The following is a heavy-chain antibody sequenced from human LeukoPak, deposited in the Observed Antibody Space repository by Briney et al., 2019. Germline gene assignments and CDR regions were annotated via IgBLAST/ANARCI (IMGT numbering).Heavy chain of an antibody. Sequence: ASVKVSCKASGYTFTGYYMHWVRQAPGQGLEWMGWINPNSGGTNYAQKLQGRVTMTTDTSTSTAYMELRSLRSDDTAVYYCARVAYSSSWYAVPNWLDPWGQGTLVTVSS. V-gene: IGHV1-2*02. CDR2: INPNSGGT. CDR3: ARVAYSSSWYAVPNWLDP. CDR1: GYTFTGYY. D-gene: IGHD6-13*01. J-gene: IGHJ5*02.